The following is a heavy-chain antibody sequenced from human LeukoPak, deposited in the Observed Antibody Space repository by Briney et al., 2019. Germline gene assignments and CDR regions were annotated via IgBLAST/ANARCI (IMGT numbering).Heavy chain of an antibody. J-gene: IGHJ4*02. CDR2: ISGSGGST. Sequence: GGSLRLSCAASGFTFSSYAMGWVRQAPGKGLEWVSAISGSGGSTYYADSVKGRFTISRDNSKNTLYLQMNSLRAEDTAVYYCANQQGIAVAGSGYWGQGTLVTVSS. V-gene: IGHV3-23*01. D-gene: IGHD6-19*01. CDR3: ANQQGIAVAGSGY. CDR1: GFTFSSYA.